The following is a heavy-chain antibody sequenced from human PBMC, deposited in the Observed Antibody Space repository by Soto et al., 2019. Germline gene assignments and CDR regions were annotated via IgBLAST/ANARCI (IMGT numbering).Heavy chain of an antibody. CDR1: GGSFSGFY. CDR3: ARLNVQGSPRVDY. J-gene: IGHJ4*02. CDR2: INDRGSS. Sequence: QVQLQQWGAGLLKPSETLSLTCGVSGGSFSGFYWSWIRQPPGKGLEWIGEINDRGSSNFNASRVTSSVDTAKSQFALKLLSVTAADTAVDSAARLNVQGSPRVDYWGQGTLVIVSS. V-gene: IGHV4-34*02.